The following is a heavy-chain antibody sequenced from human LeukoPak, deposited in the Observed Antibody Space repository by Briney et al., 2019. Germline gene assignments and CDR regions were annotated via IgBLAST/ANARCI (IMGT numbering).Heavy chain of an antibody. Sequence: GGSLRLSCAASGFTFSSYAMSWVRQAPGKGLEWVSAISGSGGSTYYADSVKGRFTISRDNSKNTLYLQMNSLRAEDTAVYYCAKDPALSSGDYTSSYYYYGMDVWGQGTTVTVSS. V-gene: IGHV3-23*01. CDR2: ISGSGGST. CDR3: AKDPALSSGDYTSSYYYYGMDV. J-gene: IGHJ6*02. CDR1: GFTFSSYA. D-gene: IGHD4-17*01.